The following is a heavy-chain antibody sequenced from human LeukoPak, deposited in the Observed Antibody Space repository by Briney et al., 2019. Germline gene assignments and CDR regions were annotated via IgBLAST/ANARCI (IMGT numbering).Heavy chain of an antibody. Sequence: SETLSLTCTVSGGSFTPYYRSWIRQPPGKGLEWIGHISYSGSTNYNPSLKSRVTVSIDTSKNQVSLKLSSMTAADTAVYYCARGFDGPNAFDIWGQGTMATVSS. CDR1: GGSFTPYY. CDR2: ISYSGST. J-gene: IGHJ3*02. CDR3: ARGFDGPNAFDI. V-gene: IGHV4-59*01. D-gene: IGHD3-9*01.